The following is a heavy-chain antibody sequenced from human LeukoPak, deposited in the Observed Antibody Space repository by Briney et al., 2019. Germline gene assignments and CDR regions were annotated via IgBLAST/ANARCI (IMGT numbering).Heavy chain of an antibody. V-gene: IGHV4-59*01. J-gene: IGHJ4*02. CDR3: ARGNLLNSDYDYVWGSYRSLGYFDY. CDR2: IYYSGST. Sequence: SETLSLTCTVSGGSISSYYWSWIRQPPGKGLECIGYIYYSGSTNYNPSLKSRVTISVDTSKNQFSLKLSSVTAADTAVYYCARGNLLNSDYDYVWGSYRSLGYFDYWGQGTLVTVSS. CDR1: GGSISSYY. D-gene: IGHD3-16*02.